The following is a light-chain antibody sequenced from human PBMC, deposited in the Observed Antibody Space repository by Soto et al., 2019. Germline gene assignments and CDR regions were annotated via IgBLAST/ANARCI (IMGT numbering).Light chain of an antibody. Sequence: QSVLTQPASVSGSPGQSITISCTGSSSDVGGNKYVSWYQQYPGKAPKLMICDVSNRPSGVSNRFSGSKSGNTASLTISGLQAEDEADYYCSAFTGTTEGFGTGTKVTVL. J-gene: IGLJ1*01. CDR3: SAFTGTTEG. CDR1: SSDVGGNKY. V-gene: IGLV2-14*01. CDR2: DVS.